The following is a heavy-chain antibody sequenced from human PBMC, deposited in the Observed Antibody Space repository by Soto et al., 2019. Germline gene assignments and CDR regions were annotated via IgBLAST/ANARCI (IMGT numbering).Heavy chain of an antibody. J-gene: IGHJ4*02. CDR3: ARTNWGSGYFDY. Sequence: QVQLVESGGGVVQPGRSLRLSCAASGFTFSSYGMHWVRQAPGKGLEWVAVIWYDGSNKYYADSVKGRFTISRDNSKNTLYLQKNSLRAEDTALYYFARTNWGSGYFDYWGQGTLVTVSS. V-gene: IGHV3-33*01. D-gene: IGHD7-27*01. CDR1: GFTFSSYG. CDR2: IWYDGSNK.